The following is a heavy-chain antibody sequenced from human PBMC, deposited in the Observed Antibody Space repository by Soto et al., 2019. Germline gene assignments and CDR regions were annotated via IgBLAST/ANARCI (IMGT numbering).Heavy chain of an antibody. Sequence: EVQLLESGGGLVQPGGSLRLSCAASGFTFSSYAMKWVRQAPGKGLEWVSLIGESGTPTYYADSVKGRFTISRDNSGNTLFLEMYSLRAEDTAVYYCARYIPGVRDYCMDVWGQGTTVTVSS. CDR1: GFTFSSYA. D-gene: IGHD2-2*01. CDR2: IGESGTPT. CDR3: ARYIPGVRDYCMDV. J-gene: IGHJ6*02. V-gene: IGHV3-23*01.